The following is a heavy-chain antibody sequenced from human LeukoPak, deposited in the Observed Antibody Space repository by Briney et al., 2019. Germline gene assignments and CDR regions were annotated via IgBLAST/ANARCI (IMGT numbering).Heavy chain of an antibody. Sequence: GGSLRLSCAASGLTFSSDAMNWVRQAPGKGLEWVSVITDNGDRTYYADSVKGRFTISRDNYKNTLFLQMNSLRAEDTAVYYCVKGRLTVAGHFDFWGQGTLVTVSS. J-gene: IGHJ4*02. V-gene: IGHV3-23*01. CDR1: GLTFSSDA. CDR2: ITDNGDRT. D-gene: IGHD6-19*01. CDR3: VKGRLTVAGHFDF.